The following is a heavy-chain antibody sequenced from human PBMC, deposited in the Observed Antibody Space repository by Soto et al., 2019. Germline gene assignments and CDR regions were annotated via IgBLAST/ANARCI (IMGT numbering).Heavy chain of an antibody. CDR2: ISSSSSYI. J-gene: IGHJ4*02. V-gene: IGHV3-21*01. D-gene: IGHD2-2*01. CDR1: GFTFSSYS. Sequence: GGSLRLSCAASGFTFSSYSMNWVRQAPGKGLEWVSSISSSSSYIYYADSVEGRFTISRDNAKNSLYLQMNSLRAEDTAVYYCARGRYCSSTSCYVDFDYRGQGTLVTVSS. CDR3: ARGRYCSSTSCYVDFDY.